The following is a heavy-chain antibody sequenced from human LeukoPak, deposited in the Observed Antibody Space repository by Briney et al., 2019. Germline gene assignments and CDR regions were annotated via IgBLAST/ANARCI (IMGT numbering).Heavy chain of an antibody. CDR2: IYSGGST. J-gene: IGHJ6*04. V-gene: IGHV3-53*01. Sequence: VWSLRLSCAAAGFTVSSYARSLVRQARGEGLECVSVIYSGGSTDYADSVKGRFTISRDNSKNTLYLQMNSLRAEDTAVYYCARDSGPGLRPSYYYGMDVWGKGTTVTVSS. D-gene: IGHD3-10*01. CDR1: GFTVSSYA. CDR3: ARDSGPGLRPSYYYGMDV.